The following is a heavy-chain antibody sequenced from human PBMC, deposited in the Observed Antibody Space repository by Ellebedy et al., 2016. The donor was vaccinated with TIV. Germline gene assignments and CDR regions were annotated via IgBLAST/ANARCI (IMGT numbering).Heavy chain of an antibody. V-gene: IGHV4-39*07. J-gene: IGHJ4*02. CDR2: IYYSGRT. CDR1: GGSISGSGYY. Sequence: SETLSLXXTVSGGSISGSGYYWGWIRQPPGKGLEWIGSIYYSGRTHYNPSLKSRVTISIDKSKNQFSLKLSSVTAADTAVYYCARDSNYYERVFDYWGQGTLVTVSS. D-gene: IGHD3-3*01. CDR3: ARDSNYYERVFDY.